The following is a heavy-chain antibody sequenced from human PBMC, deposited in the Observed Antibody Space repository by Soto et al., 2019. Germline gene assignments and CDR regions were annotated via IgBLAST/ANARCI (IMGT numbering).Heavy chain of an antibody. Sequence: QVQLVQSGAEVKKPGASVKVSCKASGYTSTNYAMHWVRQAPGQRLEWMECIHADNGDTKYSQNFQGRVTITGDTSANIVYMVLRSLRSEDTAVYYCARERITLVRGAPFSWGQGSLVTVSS. V-gene: IGHV1-3*01. CDR1: GYTSTNYA. J-gene: IGHJ5*02. CDR3: ARERITLVRGAPFS. D-gene: IGHD3-10*01. CDR2: IHADNGDT.